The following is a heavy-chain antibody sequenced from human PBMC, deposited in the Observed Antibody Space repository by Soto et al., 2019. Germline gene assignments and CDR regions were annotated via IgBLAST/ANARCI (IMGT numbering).Heavy chain of an antibody. D-gene: IGHD3-9*01. CDR2: ISAYDGYT. V-gene: IGHV1-18*01. CDR3: ARGGYYDTSGSRNYHYYGMNV. Sequence: QVQLVQSGAEVKKPGASVKVSCKASGYTFTSYGINWVRQAPGQGLEWLGWISAYDGYTTYAQILQGRVFMTTDTSTKTAYMELRSLRSEDTATYFCARGGYYDTSGSRNYHYYGMNVWGQGTTVTVSS. J-gene: IGHJ6*02. CDR1: GYTFTSYG.